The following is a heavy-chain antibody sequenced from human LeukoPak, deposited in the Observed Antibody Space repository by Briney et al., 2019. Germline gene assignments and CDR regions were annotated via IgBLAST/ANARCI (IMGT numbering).Heavy chain of an antibody. D-gene: IGHD2-2*01. CDR3: AKVGSVVIPATAGGHY. CDR1: GFTFSSYA. Sequence: GGSLRLSCAASGFTFSSYAMHWVRQAPGKGLEWVAVISYDGSNKYYADSVKGRFTISRDNSKNTLSLQMNSLRAEDTAVYYCAKVGSVVIPATAGGHYWGQGTLVTVSS. J-gene: IGHJ4*02. CDR2: ISYDGSNK. V-gene: IGHV3-30-3*01.